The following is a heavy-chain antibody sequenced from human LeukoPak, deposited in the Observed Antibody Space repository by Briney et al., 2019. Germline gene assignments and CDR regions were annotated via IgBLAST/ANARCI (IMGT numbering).Heavy chain of an antibody. D-gene: IGHD3-22*01. CDR3: ARRDYYDSSGYRQYYFDY. J-gene: IGHJ4*02. CDR2: IYPGDSDT. V-gene: IGHV5-51*01. Sequence: GASLQISCKGSGYSFTSYWIGWVRQMPGKGLEWMGIIYPGDSDTRYSPSFQGQVTISADKSISTAYLQWSSLKASDTAMYYCARRDYYDSSGYRQYYFDYWGQGTPVTVSS. CDR1: GYSFTSYW.